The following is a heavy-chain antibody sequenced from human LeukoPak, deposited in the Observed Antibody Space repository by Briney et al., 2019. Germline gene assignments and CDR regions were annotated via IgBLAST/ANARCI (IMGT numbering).Heavy chain of an antibody. CDR3: ARRLSGYSSN. V-gene: IGHV5-51*03. CDR1: GYIFTSYR. D-gene: IGHD5-18*01. J-gene: IGHJ4*02. Sequence: GESLSISCTGSGYIFTSYRIGWVSQMPGKGLDWLVIIYPGDSDTRYTPSFQAQVTTSADKSISTAYLQWSSLKASDTAMYYCARRLSGYSSNWRQGTLVTVSS. CDR2: IYPGDSDT.